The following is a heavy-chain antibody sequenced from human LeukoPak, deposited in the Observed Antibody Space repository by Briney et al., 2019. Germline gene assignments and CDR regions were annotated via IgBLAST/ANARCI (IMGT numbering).Heavy chain of an antibody. D-gene: IGHD3-22*01. CDR1: GGTFSSYA. Sequence: SVKVSCKASGGTFSSYAISWVRQAPGQGLEWMGGIIPIFGTANYAQKFQGRVKITADESTSTAYMELSSLRSDDTAVYYCARDHLLLGRGNWFDPWGQGTLVTVSS. V-gene: IGHV1-69*13. J-gene: IGHJ5*02. CDR3: ARDHLLLGRGNWFDP. CDR2: IIPIFGTA.